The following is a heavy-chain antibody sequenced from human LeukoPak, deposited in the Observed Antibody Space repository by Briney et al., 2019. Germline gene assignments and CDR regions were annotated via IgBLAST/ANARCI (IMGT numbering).Heavy chain of an antibody. CDR3: ARGDYAVGLEY. J-gene: IGHJ4*02. CDR2: IIPNSGGT. CDR1: GYTFTDYY. Sequence: ASVEVSCKASGYTFTDYYMHWVRQAPGQQLEWMGWIIPNSGGTNYAQQFQGRVTMTRDTSISTAYMELSRLRSDDTAVYYCARGDYAVGLEYWGQGTLVTVSS. D-gene: IGHD4-17*01. V-gene: IGHV1-2*02.